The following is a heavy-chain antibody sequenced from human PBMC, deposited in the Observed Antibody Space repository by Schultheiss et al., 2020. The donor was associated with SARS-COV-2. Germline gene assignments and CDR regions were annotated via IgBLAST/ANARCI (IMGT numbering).Heavy chain of an antibody. Sequence: GESLKISCAASGFTFSSYAMHWVRQAPGKGLEWVAVISYDGSNKYYADSVKGRFTISRDNSKNTLYLQMNSLRAEDTAVYYCARGPTDYGMDVWGQGTTVTVSS. CDR2: ISYDGSNK. CDR3: ARGPTDYGMDV. D-gene: IGHD4-17*01. V-gene: IGHV3-30*01. CDR1: GFTFSSYA. J-gene: IGHJ6*02.